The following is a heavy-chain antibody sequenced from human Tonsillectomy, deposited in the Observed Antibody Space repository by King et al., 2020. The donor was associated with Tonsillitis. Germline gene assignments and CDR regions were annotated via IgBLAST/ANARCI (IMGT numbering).Heavy chain of an antibody. CDR2: IYYRGST. Sequence: VQLQESGPGLVKPSQTLSLTCTVSGGSISSGGYYWSWIRQHPGKGLEWIGYIYYRGSTYSNPSLKSRVTISVETSKNQFSLKLSSVTAADTAVYYCARDHWYYDSSGYDAFDIWGQGTMVTVSS. J-gene: IGHJ3*02. V-gene: IGHV4-31*03. CDR1: GGSISSGGYY. D-gene: IGHD3-22*01. CDR3: ARDHWYYDSSGYDAFDI.